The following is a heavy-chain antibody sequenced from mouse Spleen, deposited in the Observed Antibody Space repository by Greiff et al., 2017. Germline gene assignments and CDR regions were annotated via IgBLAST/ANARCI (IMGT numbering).Heavy chain of an antibody. CDR1: GFTFTDYN. Sequence: DVLLQESGPELVKPGASVKIPCTASGFTFTDYNMDWVKQSHGKSLEWIGDINPNNGCTIYNQKFKGKATLTVTKSSSTAYMELRSLTSEDTAVYYCASGGNYGYGAWFAYWGQGTLVTVSA. J-gene: IGHJ3*01. CDR2: INPNNGCT. D-gene: IGHD1-2*01. CDR3: ASGGNYGYGAWFAY. V-gene: IGHV1-18*01.